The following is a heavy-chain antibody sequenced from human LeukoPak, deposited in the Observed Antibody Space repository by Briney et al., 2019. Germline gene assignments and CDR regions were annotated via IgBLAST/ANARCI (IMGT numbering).Heavy chain of an antibody. CDR1: GGTFSSYA. D-gene: IGHD4-17*01. Sequence: GASVKVSCKASGGTFSSYAISWVRQAPGQGLEWMGGIIPIFGTANYAQKFQGRVTITADESTSTAYMELSSLRSEDTAVYYCASRLHDYGDYEPHYYYYYMDVWGKGTTVTISS. J-gene: IGHJ6*03. V-gene: IGHV1-69*13. CDR3: ASRLHDYGDYEPHYYYYYMDV. CDR2: IIPIFGTA.